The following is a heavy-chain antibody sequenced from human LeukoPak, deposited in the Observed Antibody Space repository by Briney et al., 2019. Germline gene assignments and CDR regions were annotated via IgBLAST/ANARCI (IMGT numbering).Heavy chain of an antibody. CDR2: FDPEDGET. Sequence: ASVKVSCKVSGYTLTELSMHWVRQAPGKGLEWMGGFDPEDGETIYAQKFQGRVTMTEDTSTDTAYMELSSLRSEDTAVYFCATEYIAEAGAFDYGAREPWSPSPQ. CDR3: ATEYIAEAGAFDY. J-gene: IGHJ4*02. CDR1: GYTLTELS. D-gene: IGHD6-13*01. V-gene: IGHV1-24*01.